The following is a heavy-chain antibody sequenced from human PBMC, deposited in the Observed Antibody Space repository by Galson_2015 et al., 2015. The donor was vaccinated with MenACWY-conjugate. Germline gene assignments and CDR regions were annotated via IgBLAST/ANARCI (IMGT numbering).Heavy chain of an antibody. J-gene: IGHJ6*02. Sequence: SGAEVKKPGESLQISCKASGYIFTTYWIAWVRQMPGKGLEWMGLISPGDSNTRYSPSFQGQVTISADKSISTAYLQWSSLKASDTAMYYCARHPPGGRGMDVWGQGTTVTVSS. CDR3: ARHPPGGRGMDV. CDR2: ISPGDSNT. D-gene: IGHD1-26*01. CDR1: GYIFTTYW. V-gene: IGHV5-51*01.